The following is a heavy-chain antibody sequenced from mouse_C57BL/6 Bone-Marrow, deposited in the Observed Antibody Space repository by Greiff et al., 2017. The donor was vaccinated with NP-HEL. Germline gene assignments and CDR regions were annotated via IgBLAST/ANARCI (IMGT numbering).Heavy chain of an antibody. CDR2: IDPSDSET. J-gene: IGHJ2*01. CDR3: ARSYDGYYVGY. Sequence: QVQLQQPGAELVRPGSSVKLSCTASGYTFTSYWMHWVKQRPIQGLEWIGNIDPSDSETHYNQKFKDKATLTVDKSSRTAYMQLSSLTSEDSAVYYGARSYDGYYVGYWGQGTTLTVSS. D-gene: IGHD2-3*01. V-gene: IGHV1-52*01. CDR1: GYTFTSYW.